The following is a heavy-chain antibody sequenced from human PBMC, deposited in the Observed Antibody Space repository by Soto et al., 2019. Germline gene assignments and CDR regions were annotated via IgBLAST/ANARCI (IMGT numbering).Heavy chain of an antibody. J-gene: IGHJ6*02. CDR1: GFTFSNTW. CDR3: TTLNYGVDV. Sequence: LRLSCAASGFTFSNTWMSWVRQAPGRGLEWVGHIKSKTDGGATDYAAPVKGRFTVSRDDSKNTLYLQMNSLKTEDTAVYYCTTLNYGVDVWGQGTTVTVSS. V-gene: IGHV3-15*01. CDR2: IKSKTDGGAT.